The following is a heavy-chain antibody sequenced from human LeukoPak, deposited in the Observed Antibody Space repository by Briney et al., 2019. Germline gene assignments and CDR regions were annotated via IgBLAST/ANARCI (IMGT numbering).Heavy chain of an antibody. CDR1: GFTVSSNY. D-gene: IGHD4-17*01. CDR3: ARGGGLHDYGDYGDY. Sequence: AGSLRLSCAASGFTVSSNYMSWVRQAPGKGLEWVSVIYSGGSTYYADSVKGRFTISRDNSKNTLYLQMNSLRAEDTAVYYCARGGGLHDYGDYGDYWGQGTLVTVSS. CDR2: IYSGGST. J-gene: IGHJ4*02. V-gene: IGHV3-66*01.